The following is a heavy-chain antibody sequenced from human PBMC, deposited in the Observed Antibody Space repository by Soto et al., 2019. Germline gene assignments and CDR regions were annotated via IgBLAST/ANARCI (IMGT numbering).Heavy chain of an antibody. CDR1: GFTVSSNY. J-gene: IGHJ4*02. D-gene: IGHD3-10*01. V-gene: IGHV3-53*01. CDR2: IYSGGST. CDR3: ARHITMDPLLVY. Sequence: EVQLVESGGGLIQPGGSLRLSCAVSGFTVSSNYMSWVRQAPGKGLEWVSVIYSGGSTYYADSVKGRFTISRDNSKNTLYLQMNSLRAEDTAVYYCARHITMDPLLVYWGQGTLVTVSS.